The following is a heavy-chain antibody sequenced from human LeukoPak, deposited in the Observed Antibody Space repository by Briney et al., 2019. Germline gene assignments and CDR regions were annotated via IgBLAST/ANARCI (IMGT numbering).Heavy chain of an antibody. CDR3: AREEATGTTNWFDP. CDR1: GFTFSSYS. J-gene: IGHJ5*02. CDR2: ISSSSSYI. V-gene: IGHV3-21*01. Sequence: PGGSLRLSCAASGFTFSSYSMNWVRQAPGKGLEWVSSISSSSSYIYYADSVKGRFTISRDNAKNSLYLQMNSLRAEDTAVYYCAREEATGTTNWFDPWGQGTLVTVFS. D-gene: IGHD1-1*01.